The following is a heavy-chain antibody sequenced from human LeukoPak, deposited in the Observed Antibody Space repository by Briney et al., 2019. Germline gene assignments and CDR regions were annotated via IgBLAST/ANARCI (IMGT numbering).Heavy chain of an antibody. CDR2: ISSSSTYI. D-gene: IGHD3-10*01. Sequence: GGSLRLSCAASGFTFSIYSMNWVRQAPGKGLEWVSSISSSSTYIYYADSVKGRFTISRDNSKNTLYLQMNSLRAEDTAVYYCTRITMVRGENYFDYWGQGTLVTVSS. CDR3: TRITMVRGENYFDY. J-gene: IGHJ4*02. V-gene: IGHV3-21*01. CDR1: GFTFSIYS.